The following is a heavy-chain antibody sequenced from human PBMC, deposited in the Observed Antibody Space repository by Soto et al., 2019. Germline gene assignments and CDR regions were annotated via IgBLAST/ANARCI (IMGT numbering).Heavy chain of an antibody. CDR2: ISGSGGST. Sequence: GGSLRLSCAASGFTFSSYAMSWVRQAPGKGLEWVSAISGSGGSTYYADSVKGRFTISRDNSKNTLYLQMNSLRAEDTAVYYCAKVRHYDYIWGSYSGAFDIWGQGTMVTVSS. CDR1: GFTFSSYA. D-gene: IGHD3-16*01. CDR3: AKVRHYDYIWGSYSGAFDI. J-gene: IGHJ3*02. V-gene: IGHV3-23*01.